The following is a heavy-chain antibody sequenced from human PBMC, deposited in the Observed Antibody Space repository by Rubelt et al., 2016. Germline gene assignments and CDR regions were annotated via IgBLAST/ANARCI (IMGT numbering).Heavy chain of an antibody. CDR1: GFTFTTAW. CDR2: IKNNAEGGTT. J-gene: IGHJ6*02. CDR3: ATVPAPVSV. D-gene: IGHD3-10*01. Sequence: VELVESGGGLVKPGGSLRLSCAASGFTFTTAWMNWVRQAPGKGLEWVGRIKNNAEGGTTDYAAPVQGRFSISRDDSKLTLYLQMDRLKTDDTGVCYCATVPAPVSVWGRGITVTVS. V-gene: IGHV3-15*01.